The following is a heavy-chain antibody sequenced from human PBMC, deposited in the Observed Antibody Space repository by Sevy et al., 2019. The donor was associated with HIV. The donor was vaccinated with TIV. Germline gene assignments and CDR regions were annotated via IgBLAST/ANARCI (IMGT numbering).Heavy chain of an antibody. V-gene: IGHV3-15*01. CDR1: GFTFSNAW. CDR3: TITRDYGDYAGGMDV. D-gene: IGHD4-17*01. Sequence: GGSLRLSCAASGFTFSNAWMSWVRQAPGKGLEWVGRIKSITDGGKTDYAEPVKGRFTISRDDSKTTLYLQMNSLKTGDTAVYYCTITRDYGDYAGGMDVWGQGTTVTVSS. CDR2: IKSITDGGKT. J-gene: IGHJ6*02.